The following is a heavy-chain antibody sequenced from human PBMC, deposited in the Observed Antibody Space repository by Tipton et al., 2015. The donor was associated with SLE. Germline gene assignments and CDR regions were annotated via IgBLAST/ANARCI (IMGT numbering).Heavy chain of an antibody. CDR3: AKDRSIAVAGTYFDY. CDR2: ISSSSSYT. V-gene: IGHV3-11*06. Sequence: SLRLSCAASGFTFSDYYMSWIRQAPGKGLEWVSYISSSSSYTNYADSVKGRFTISRDNSKNTLYLQMNSLRAEDTAVYYCAKDRSIAVAGTYFDYWGQGTLVTVSS. CDR1: GFTFSDYY. D-gene: IGHD6-19*01. J-gene: IGHJ4*02.